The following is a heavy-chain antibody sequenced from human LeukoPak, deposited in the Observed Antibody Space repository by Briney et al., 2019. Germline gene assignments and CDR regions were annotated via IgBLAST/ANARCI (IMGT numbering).Heavy chain of an antibody. J-gene: IGHJ3*01. CDR3: ARDPNSVGV. D-gene: IGHD5-24*01. CDR1: GFTFSSYA. CDR2: ISYDGSNK. V-gene: IGHV3-30-3*01. Sequence: GRSLRLSCAASGFTFSSYAMHWVRQAPGKGLEWVAVISYDGSNKYYADSVKGRFTISRDNSKNTLYLQMNSLRAEDTAVYYCARDPNSVGVWGQGTVVTVSS.